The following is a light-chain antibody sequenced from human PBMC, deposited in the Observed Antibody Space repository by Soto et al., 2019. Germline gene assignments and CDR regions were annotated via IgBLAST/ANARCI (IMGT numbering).Light chain of an antibody. CDR2: EAS. CDR3: QQYSTFPVT. J-gene: IGKJ5*01. CDR1: QSINKW. Sequence: DIQMTQSPSTLYASFGDRVTITCRASQSINKWLAWFQQRPGEAPKVLIYEASNLERGVPSRFSGSGSGTEFTLTISSLKPDDFATYDCQQYSTFPVTFCQGTRLENK. V-gene: IGKV1-5*03.